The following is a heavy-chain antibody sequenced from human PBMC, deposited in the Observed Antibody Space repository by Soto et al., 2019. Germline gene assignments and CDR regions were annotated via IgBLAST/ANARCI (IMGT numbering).Heavy chain of an antibody. V-gene: IGHV5-10-1*01. CDR1: GYSFTSYW. J-gene: IGHJ6*02. CDR2: IDPSDSYT. Sequence: PGESLKISCKGSGYSFTSYWISWVRQMPGKGLEWMGRIDPSDSYTNYSPSFQGHVTISADKSISTAYLQWSSLKASDTAMYYCAMFESSSAARNYSCCCDMDVRGRESTGTVAS. CDR3: AMFESSSAARNYSCCCDMDV. D-gene: IGHD6-6*01.